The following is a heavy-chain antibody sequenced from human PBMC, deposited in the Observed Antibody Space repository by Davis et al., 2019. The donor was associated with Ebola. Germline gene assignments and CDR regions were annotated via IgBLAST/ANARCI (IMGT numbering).Heavy chain of an antibody. CDR3: APEFPTVTLFDP. CDR2: INSDGSST. V-gene: IGHV3-74*01. Sequence: GESLKISCAASGFTFSSYWMHWVRQAPGKGLVWVSRINSDGSSTSYAASVKGRFTISRDNAKNTLYLQMNSLRAEDTAVYYCAPEFPTVTLFDPWGQGTLVTVSS. J-gene: IGHJ5*02. D-gene: IGHD4-11*01. CDR1: GFTFSSYW.